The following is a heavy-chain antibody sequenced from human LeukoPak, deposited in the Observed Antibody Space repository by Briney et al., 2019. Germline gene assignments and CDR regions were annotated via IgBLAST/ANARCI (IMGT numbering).Heavy chain of an antibody. J-gene: IGHJ4*02. Sequence: PGGSLRLSCAASRFTFSIFGMHWVRQAPGKGLEWIAVISSDGTNKYYADSVRSRFTISRDNSKDTLYLQMSSLRIEDTAIYYCRAATRYLDYYYDYWGQGTLVTVSS. V-gene: IGHV3-30*03. CDR3: RAATRYLDYYYDY. CDR2: ISSDGTNK. CDR1: RFTFSIFG. D-gene: IGHD3-22*01.